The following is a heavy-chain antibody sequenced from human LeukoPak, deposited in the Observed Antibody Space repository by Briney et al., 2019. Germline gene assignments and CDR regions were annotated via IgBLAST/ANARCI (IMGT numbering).Heavy chain of an antibody. CDR3: ARSIAVAGIDY. D-gene: IGHD6-19*01. CDR1: GFTFSSYA. CDR2: ISGSGGST. J-gene: IGHJ4*02. V-gene: IGHV3-23*01. Sequence: GGSLRLSCAASGFTFSSYAMSWVRQAPGKGLEWVSAISGSGGSTYYADSVKGRFTISRDNSKNTLYLQMNSLRAKDTAVYYCARSIAVAGIDYWGQGTLVTVSS.